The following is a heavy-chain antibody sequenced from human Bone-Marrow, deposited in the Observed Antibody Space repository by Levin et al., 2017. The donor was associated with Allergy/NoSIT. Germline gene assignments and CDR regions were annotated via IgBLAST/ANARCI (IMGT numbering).Heavy chain of an antibody. CDR2: INPNSGGT. D-gene: IGHD3-22*01. V-gene: IGHV1-2*02. Sequence: AASVKVSCKASGYTFTDYYMNWVRQAPGQGLEWMGWINPNSGGTNYAQKFQGRVTMTRDTPISTAYMELSGLRSDDTAVYYCARDPDYYDRAFDIWGQGTMVTVSS. CDR1: GYTFTDYY. CDR3: ARDPDYYDRAFDI. J-gene: IGHJ3*02.